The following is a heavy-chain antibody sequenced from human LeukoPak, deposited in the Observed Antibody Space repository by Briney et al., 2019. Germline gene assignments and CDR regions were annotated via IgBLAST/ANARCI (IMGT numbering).Heavy chain of an antibody. Sequence: GASVKVSCKASGYTFTSYGISWVRQAPGQGLDWMGWISAYNGYTNYAQKLQGRVTMTTDTSTNTAYMELRSLRSDDTAVYYCARLRDYYYGMDVWGQGTTVTVSS. CDR3: ARLRDYYYGMDV. V-gene: IGHV1-18*01. CDR1: GYTFTSYG. CDR2: ISAYNGYT. J-gene: IGHJ6*02.